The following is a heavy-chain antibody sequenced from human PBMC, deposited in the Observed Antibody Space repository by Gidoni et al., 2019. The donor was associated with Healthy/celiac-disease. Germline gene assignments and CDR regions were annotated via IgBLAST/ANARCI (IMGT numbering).Heavy chain of an antibody. V-gene: IGHV3-9*01. CDR3: AKDIRSSSRTFDY. CDR1: GFTFDDYA. Sequence: EVQLVESGGGLVQPGRSLRLSCAASGFTFDDYAMHWVRQAPGKGREWVSGISWNSGSIGYADSVKGRFTISRDNAKNSLYLQMNSLRAEDTALYYCAKDIRSSSRTFDYWGQGTLVTVSS. CDR2: ISWNSGSI. J-gene: IGHJ4*02. D-gene: IGHD6-13*01.